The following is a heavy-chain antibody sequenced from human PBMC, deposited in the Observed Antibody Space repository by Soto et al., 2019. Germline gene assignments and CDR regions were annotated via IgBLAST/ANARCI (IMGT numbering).Heavy chain of an antibody. D-gene: IGHD3-10*01. Sequence: QVQLQESGPGLVKPSETMSLTCTVSGASISSYYWRWIRQPAGKGLEWIGRFFTTGRTNYNPSLKSRVTMSVDPAKNQFSLKLNSGTAADTAVYYCARGAYGSGSSPNWFDPWGQGTLGTVSS. V-gene: IGHV4-4*07. CDR1: GASISSYY. CDR3: ARGAYGSGSSPNWFDP. CDR2: FFTTGRT. J-gene: IGHJ5*02.